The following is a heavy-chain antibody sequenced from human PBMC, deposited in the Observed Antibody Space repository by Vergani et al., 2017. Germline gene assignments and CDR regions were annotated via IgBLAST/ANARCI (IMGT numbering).Heavy chain of an antibody. CDR2: IYYSGST. V-gene: IGHV4-39*07. Sequence: QLQLQESGPGLVKPSETLSLTCTVSGGSISSSSYYWGWIRQPPGKGLEWIGSIYYSGSTYYNPSLKSRVTISVDTSKNQFSLKLSSVTAADTAVYYCAREIYSKKVLGWFDPWGQGTLVTVSS. D-gene: IGHD5-18*01. J-gene: IGHJ5*02. CDR3: AREIYSKKVLGWFDP. CDR1: GGSISSSSYY.